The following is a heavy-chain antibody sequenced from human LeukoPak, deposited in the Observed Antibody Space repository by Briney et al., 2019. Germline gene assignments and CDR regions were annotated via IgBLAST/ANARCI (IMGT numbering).Heavy chain of an antibody. CDR1: GGSISSYY. J-gene: IGHJ3*02. CDR3: AGAVAYCGGDCYYSAFDI. V-gene: IGHV4-59*01. Sequence: SETLSLTCTVSGGSISSYYWSWIRQPPGKGLEWIGYIYYSGSTNYNPSLKSRVTIPVDTSKNQFSLKLSSVTAADTAVYYCAGAVAYCGGDCYYSAFDIWGQGTMVTVSS. D-gene: IGHD2-21*02. CDR2: IYYSGST.